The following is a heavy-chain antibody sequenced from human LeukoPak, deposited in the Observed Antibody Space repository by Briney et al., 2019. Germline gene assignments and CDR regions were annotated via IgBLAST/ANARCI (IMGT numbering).Heavy chain of an antibody. D-gene: IGHD3-9*01. Sequence: GASVKVSCKASGYTFTSYYMHWVRQAPGEGLEWMGIINPSGGSTSYAQKFQGRVTMTRDMSTSTVYMELSSLRSDDTAVYYCARDRLLLRYFDWFRDYYMDVWGKGTTVTISS. CDR2: INPSGGST. V-gene: IGHV1-46*01. J-gene: IGHJ6*03. CDR3: ARDRLLLRYFDWFRDYYMDV. CDR1: GYTFTSYY.